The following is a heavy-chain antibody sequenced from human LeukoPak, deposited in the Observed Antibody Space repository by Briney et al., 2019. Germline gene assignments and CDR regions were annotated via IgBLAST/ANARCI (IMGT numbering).Heavy chain of an antibody. CDR3: ARGTTVTGSGY. CDR2: IYYSGST. V-gene: IGHV4-39*01. CDR1: GGSLSSSSYY. J-gene: IGHJ4*02. D-gene: IGHD4-17*01. Sequence: SETLSLTCTVSGGSLSSSSYYWGWIRQPPGKGLEWIGSIYYSGSTYYNPSLKSRVTISVDTSKNQFSLKLSSVTAADTAVYYCARGTTVTGSGYWGQGTLVTVSS.